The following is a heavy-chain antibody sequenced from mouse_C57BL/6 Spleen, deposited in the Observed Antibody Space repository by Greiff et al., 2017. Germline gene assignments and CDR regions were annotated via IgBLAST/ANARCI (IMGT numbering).Heavy chain of an antibody. CDR3: GGERNYYGSSYYAMDG. V-gene: IGHV5-4*03. Sequence: EVMLVESGGGLVQPGGSLKLSCAASGFTFSSYAMSWVRQTPEKRLEWVATISDGGSYTYYPDNVEGRFTISRDNTKNNLYLQMSHMKSEDTAMYYCGGERNYYGSSYYAMDGWGQGTSVTVSS. CDR1: GFTFSSYA. J-gene: IGHJ4*01. D-gene: IGHD1-1*01. CDR2: ISDGGSYT.